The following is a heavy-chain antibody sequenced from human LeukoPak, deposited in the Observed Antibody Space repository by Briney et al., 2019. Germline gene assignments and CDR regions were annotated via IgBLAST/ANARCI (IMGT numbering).Heavy chain of an antibody. CDR3: ARVMITFGGVIDHDAFDI. V-gene: IGHV3-30-3*01. CDR2: ISYDGSNK. D-gene: IGHD3-16*02. Sequence: GGSLRLSCAASGFTFSSYAMHWVRQAPGKGLEWVAVISYDGSNKYYADSVKGRFTISRDNSKNTLYLQMNSLRAEDTDVYYCARVMITFGGVIDHDAFDIWGQGTMVTVSS. J-gene: IGHJ3*02. CDR1: GFTFSSYA.